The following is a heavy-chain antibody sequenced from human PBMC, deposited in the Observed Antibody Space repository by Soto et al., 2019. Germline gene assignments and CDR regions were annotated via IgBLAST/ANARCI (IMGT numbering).Heavy chain of an antibody. D-gene: IGHD3-3*01. CDR2: IHHSGST. V-gene: IGHV4-34*01. CDR1: GGSFDGYY. Sequence: PSETLSLTCALYGGSFDGYYWSWIRQSPGKGLEWIGEIHHSGSTKYNPSLKSRVSLSVDTSTKQFSLKMTSMTAADRGVYYCARGVDPWSGYLFWGQGTPVTVSS. CDR3: ARGVDPWSGYLF. J-gene: IGHJ4*02.